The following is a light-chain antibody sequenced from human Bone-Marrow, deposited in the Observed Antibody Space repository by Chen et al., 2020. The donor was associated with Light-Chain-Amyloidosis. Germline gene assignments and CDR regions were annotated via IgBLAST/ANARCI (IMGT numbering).Light chain of an antibody. CDR1: DLPTKY. Sequence: SYELTQPPSVSVSPGQTARITCSGDDLPTKYAYWYQQKPGQAPVLVIHRDTERPSGISERFSVSSSGTTATLTISVVQAEDEADYHGQSADSSGTYEVIFGGGTKLTVL. V-gene: IGLV3-25*03. J-gene: IGLJ2*01. CDR3: QSADSSGTYEVI. CDR2: RDT.